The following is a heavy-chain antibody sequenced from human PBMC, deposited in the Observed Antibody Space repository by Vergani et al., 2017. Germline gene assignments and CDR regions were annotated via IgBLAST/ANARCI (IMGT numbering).Heavy chain of an antibody. CDR2: MYHSGTT. D-gene: IGHD1-14*01. V-gene: IGHV4-39*01. Sequence: QVKLQVSGPGLVKPSETLSLTCTVSGASITSRLDYWGWIRQTPGKGLEWIGSMYHSGTTYYNPSLKSRATLSVDTSKNQISLQVTSVTAADTAVYYCARHQIGRYTEYWGQGILVTVSS. J-gene: IGHJ4*02. CDR1: GASITSRLDY. CDR3: ARHQIGRYTEY.